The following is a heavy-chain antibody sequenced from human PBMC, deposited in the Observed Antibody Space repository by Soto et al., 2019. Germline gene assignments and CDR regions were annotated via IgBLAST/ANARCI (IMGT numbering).Heavy chain of an antibody. CDR3: ARDFLLAGYPLAAY. CDR1: GYTFTGYY. J-gene: IGHJ4*02. CDR2: INPNSGGT. Sequence: ASVKGSCKASGYTFTGYYMHWVRQAPGQGLEWMGWINPNSGGTNYAQKFQGRVTMTRDTSISTAYMELSRLRSDDTAVYYCARDFLLAGYPLAAYWGQGTLVTVSS. D-gene: IGHD1-1*01. V-gene: IGHV1-2*02.